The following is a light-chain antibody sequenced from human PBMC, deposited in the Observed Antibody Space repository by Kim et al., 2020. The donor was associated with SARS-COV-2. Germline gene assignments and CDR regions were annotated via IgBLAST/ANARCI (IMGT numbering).Light chain of an antibody. CDR1: ISVVGGYNY. V-gene: IGLV2-14*03. CDR3: SSYTSTSTPYV. CDR2: DGT. J-gene: IGLJ1*01. Sequence: QSIPISVTGTISVVGGYNYVSWYQQHPGKAPKLMIYDGTNRPSGVSKRFSGSKSGNTASLTISGLQAEDEADYYCSSYTSTSTPYVFGTGTKVTVL.